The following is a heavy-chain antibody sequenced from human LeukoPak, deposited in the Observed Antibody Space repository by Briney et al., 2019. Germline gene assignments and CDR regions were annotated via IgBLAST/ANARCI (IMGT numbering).Heavy chain of an antibody. CDR3: ARGITMVRGVNWFDP. V-gene: IGHV4-34*01. D-gene: IGHD3-10*01. J-gene: IGHJ5*02. Sequence: SETLSLTCAVYGGSFSGYYWSWIRQPPGKGLEWIGEINHSGSTNYNPSLKSRVTISVDTSKNQFSLKLSSVTAADTAVYCCARGITMVRGVNWFDPWGQGTLVTVSS. CDR2: INHSGST. CDR1: GGSFSGYY.